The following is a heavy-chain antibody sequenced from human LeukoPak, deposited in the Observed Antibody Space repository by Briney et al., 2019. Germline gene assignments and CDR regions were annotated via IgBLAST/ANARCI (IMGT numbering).Heavy chain of an antibody. Sequence: GGSLRLSCAASGFTFSSYWMHWVRQAPGKGLVWVSRIKSDGSTRYADSVKGRFTVSRDNAKNTVSLQMKSLRAEDTGVYYCARAPSEIGGYYPEYFRHWGQGTLVIVSS. J-gene: IGHJ1*01. CDR3: ARAPSEIGGYYPEYFRH. CDR1: GFTFSSYW. V-gene: IGHV3-74*01. CDR2: IKSDGST. D-gene: IGHD3-22*01.